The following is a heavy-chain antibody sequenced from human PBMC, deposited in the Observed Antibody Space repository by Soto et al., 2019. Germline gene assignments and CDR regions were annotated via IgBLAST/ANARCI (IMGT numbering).Heavy chain of an antibody. CDR3: ARAGCSGGSCYLAPTRLYYYYGMDV. CDR2: ISSSSSYT. CDR1: GFTFSDYY. V-gene: IGHV3-11*06. J-gene: IGHJ6*02. D-gene: IGHD2-15*01. Sequence: TGGSLRLSCAASGFTFSDYYMSWIRQAPGKGLEWVSYISSSSSYTNYADSVKGRFTISRDNAKNSLYLQMNSLRAEDTAVYYCARAGCSGGSCYLAPTRLYYYYGMDVWGQGTTVTVSS.